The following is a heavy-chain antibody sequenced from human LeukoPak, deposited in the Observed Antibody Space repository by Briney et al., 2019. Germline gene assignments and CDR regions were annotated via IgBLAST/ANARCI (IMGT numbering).Heavy chain of an antibody. J-gene: IGHJ4*02. CDR2: IIPIFGTA. D-gene: IGHD3-3*01. V-gene: IGHV1-69*05. Sequence: GASVKVSCKASGGTFSSYAISWVRQAPGQGLEWMGRIIPIFGTANYAQKFQGRVTITTDESTSTAYMELSSLRSDDTAVYYCARFAGYDFWSGYHDYWGQGTLVTVSS. CDR1: GGTFSSYA. CDR3: ARFAGYDFWSGYHDY.